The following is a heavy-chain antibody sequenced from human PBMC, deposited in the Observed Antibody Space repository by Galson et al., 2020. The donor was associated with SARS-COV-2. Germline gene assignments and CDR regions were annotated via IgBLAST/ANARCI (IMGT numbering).Heavy chain of an antibody. D-gene: IGHD2-15*01. V-gene: IGHV1-18*01. CDR3: ARVSTRVDIVVVPRGWVDY. Sequence: ASVKVSCKASGYTFTSYGISWVRQAPGQGLEWMGWISAYNGNTNYAQKLQGRVTMTTDTSTSTAYMELRSLRSDDTAVYYCARVSTRVDIVVVPRGWVDYWGQGTLVTVSS. CDR2: ISAYNGNT. J-gene: IGHJ4*02. CDR1: GYTFTSYG.